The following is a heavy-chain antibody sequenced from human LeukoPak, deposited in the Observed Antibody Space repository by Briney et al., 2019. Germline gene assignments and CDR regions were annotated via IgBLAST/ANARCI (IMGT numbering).Heavy chain of an antibody. CDR3: ARDSSTVTTFLDY. CDR2: INPNSGGT. J-gene: IGHJ4*02. V-gene: IGHV1-2*02. CDR1: GYTFTGYY. Sequence: GASVKVSCKASGYTFTGYYMHWVRQAPGQGLEWMGWINPNSGGTNYAQKFQGRVTMTRDTSISTAYMELSRLRSDDTAVYYCARDSSTVTTFLDYWGQGTLVTVSS. D-gene: IGHD4-17*01.